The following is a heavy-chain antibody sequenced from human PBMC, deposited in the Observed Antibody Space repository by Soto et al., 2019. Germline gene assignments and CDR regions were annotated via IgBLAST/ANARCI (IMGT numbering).Heavy chain of an antibody. D-gene: IGHD1-20*01. V-gene: IGHV3-30-3*01. CDR2: ISFDGTNK. Sequence: QVQLVESGGGVVQPGRSLRLSCVVSGISISVNAMHWVRQAPGKGLEWVAVISFDGTNKYYADSVKGRFTISRDNSKNTLFLQMDSLRPEDMAVYYCAREERYNWNDPLLAYWGQGTLVTVSS. CDR3: AREERYNWNDPLLAY. CDR1: GISISVNA. J-gene: IGHJ4*02.